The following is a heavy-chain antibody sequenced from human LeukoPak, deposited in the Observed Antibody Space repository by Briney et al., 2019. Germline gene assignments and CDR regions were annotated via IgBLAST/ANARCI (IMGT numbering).Heavy chain of an antibody. Sequence: PGGSLRLSCAASGFAFSNYEMIWVRRAPGKEPEWVSYISSSGGLTYYADSVKGRFTVSRGNAKDSLFLHMNSLRVEDTAIYYCARDSLHDYGGTGYGYYFDYWGQGTLVTVSS. CDR3: ARDSLHDYGGTGYGYYFDY. J-gene: IGHJ4*02. CDR2: ISSSGGLT. V-gene: IGHV3-48*03. CDR1: GFAFSNYE. D-gene: IGHD4/OR15-4a*01.